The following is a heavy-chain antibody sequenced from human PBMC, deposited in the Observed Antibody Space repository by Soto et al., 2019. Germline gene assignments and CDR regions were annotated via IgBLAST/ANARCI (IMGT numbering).Heavy chain of an antibody. Sequence: ASVKVSCKASGYTFTSYGISWGRQAPGQGLEWMGWISAYNGNTNYAQKFQGRVTMTTDTSTSTAYMELSSLRSEDTAVYYCARCSAGYSRSYSTWWLDPWGEGTLVTVS. D-gene: IGHD6-6*01. J-gene: IGHJ5*02. CDR1: GYTFTSYG. CDR2: ISAYNGNT. V-gene: IGHV1-18*01. CDR3: ARCSAGYSRSYSTWWLDP.